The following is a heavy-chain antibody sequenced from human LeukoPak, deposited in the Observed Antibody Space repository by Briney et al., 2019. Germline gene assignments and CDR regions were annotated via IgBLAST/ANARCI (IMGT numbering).Heavy chain of an antibody. CDR3: AKELMRGLYRPLDF. J-gene: IGHJ4*02. Sequence: GRSLRLSCAASGFTFRDYSTHWVRQAPGKGLDWLATLSSDGIKTNYADSVKGRFTISRGISKNTLFLHMNSLRTEDTALYYCAKELMRGLYRPLDFWGQGTLVTASS. CDR1: GFTFRDYS. D-gene: IGHD3-16*01. V-gene: IGHV3-30*18. CDR2: LSSDGIKT.